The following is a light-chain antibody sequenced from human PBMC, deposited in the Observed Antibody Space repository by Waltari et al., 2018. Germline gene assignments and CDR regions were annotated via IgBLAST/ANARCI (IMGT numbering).Light chain of an antibody. CDR1: STDIGANNY. J-gene: IGLJ3*02. CDR3: SSYTITYTRV. Sequence: QSALTQPASASGSPGQSITISCTGTSTDIGANNYVSWNRQHPGKAPKLILYHVTTRPSGVSNRFSGSKSGNTASLTISGLQAEDEADYFRSSYTITYTRVFGGGTKLTVL. CDR2: HVT. V-gene: IGLV2-14*01.